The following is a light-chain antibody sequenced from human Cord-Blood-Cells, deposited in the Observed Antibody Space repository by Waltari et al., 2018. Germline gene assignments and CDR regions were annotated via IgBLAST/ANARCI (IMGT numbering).Light chain of an antibody. V-gene: IGLV2-23*01. CDR1: SSAVGSYNL. J-gene: IGLJ3*02. Sequence: QSALTQPAYVSGSPGQSITIPCTGTSSAVGSYNLVSWYQQHPGKAPKLMIYEGSKRPSGVSIRFSGSKSGNTASLTISGLQAEDEADYYCCSYAGSSTWVFGGGTKLTVL. CDR3: CSYAGSSTWV. CDR2: EGS.